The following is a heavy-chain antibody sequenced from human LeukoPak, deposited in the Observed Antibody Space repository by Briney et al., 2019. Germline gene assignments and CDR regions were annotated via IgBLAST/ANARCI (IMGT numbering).Heavy chain of an antibody. CDR3: AREPSGYCNDDGCQDWFDP. J-gene: IGHJ5*02. Sequence: SVKVSCKASGGTFGSSAISWVRQAPGQGLEWMGAIIPIFDSSNYAQKFQGRVTITADASTSTAYMELTSLRSEDTAVYFCAREPSGYCNDDGCQDWFDPWGQGTLVTVSS. CDR2: IIPIFDSS. V-gene: IGHV1-69*13. CDR1: GGTFGSSA. D-gene: IGHD2-15*01.